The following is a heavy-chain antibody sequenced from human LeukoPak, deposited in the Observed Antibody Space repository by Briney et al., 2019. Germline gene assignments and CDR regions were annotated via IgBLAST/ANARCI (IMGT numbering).Heavy chain of an antibody. CDR2: INSDESST. V-gene: IGHV3-74*01. CDR1: GFNFSSYW. CDR3: AGGRYSSVWY. D-gene: IGHD6-19*01. Sequence: GGSLRLSCAASGFNFSSYWMHWVRQAPGKGLVWVSRINSDESSTTYADSVKGRFTISRDNAKNTLYLQMNSLRAEDTAVYYCAGGRYSSVWYWGQGTLVTVSS. J-gene: IGHJ4*02.